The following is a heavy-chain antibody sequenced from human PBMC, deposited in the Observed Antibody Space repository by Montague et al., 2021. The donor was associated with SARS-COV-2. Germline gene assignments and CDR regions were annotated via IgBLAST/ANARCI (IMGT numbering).Heavy chain of an antibody. V-gene: IGHV4-39*07. J-gene: IGHJ5*02. CDR2: INNRGNT. Sequence: SETLSLTCTVSGDSISSSSYYWGWIRQPPGKGLEWIGSINNRGNTYNNPSLKSRVTISVDTSKNQFSLKLNSVTAADTAVYYCARGASGLPSWGQGALVTVSS. CDR1: GDSISSSSYY. D-gene: IGHD1-26*01. CDR3: ARGASGLPS.